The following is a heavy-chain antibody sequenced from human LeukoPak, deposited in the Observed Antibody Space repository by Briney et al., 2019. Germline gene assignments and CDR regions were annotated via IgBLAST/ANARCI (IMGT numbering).Heavy chain of an antibody. CDR3: ARRSNYDPSDY. D-gene: IGHD4-11*01. Sequence: ASVKVSCKSSGYTFTSYGISWVRQAPGQRLEWMGWISAYNGNTNYAQKLQGRVTMTTDTSTSTAYMELRSLRSDDTAVYYCARRSNYDPSDYWGQGTLVTVSS. CDR2: ISAYNGNT. CDR1: GYTFTSYG. V-gene: IGHV1-18*01. J-gene: IGHJ4*02.